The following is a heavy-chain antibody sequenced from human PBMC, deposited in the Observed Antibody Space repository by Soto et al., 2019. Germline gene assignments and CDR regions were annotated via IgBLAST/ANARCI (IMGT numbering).Heavy chain of an antibody. CDR2: ISSSSSTI. CDR1: GFTFSSYS. V-gene: IGHV3-48*02. J-gene: IGHJ5*02. D-gene: IGHD6-19*01. CDR3: AREGGWLNWFDP. Sequence: EVQLVESGGGLVQPGGSLRLSCAASGFTFSSYSMNWVSQAPGKGLEWFSYISSSSSTIYYADSVKGRFTISRDNAKNSLYRQMNSLRDEDTAVYYCAREGGWLNWFDPWGQGTLVTFSS.